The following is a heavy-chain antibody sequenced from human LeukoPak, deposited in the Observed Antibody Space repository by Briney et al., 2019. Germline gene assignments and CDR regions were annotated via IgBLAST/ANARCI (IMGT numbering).Heavy chain of an antibody. V-gene: IGHV4-34*01. J-gene: IGHJ6*04. Sequence: KPSETLSLTCAVYGGSFSGYYWSWIRQPPGKGLEWIGEINHSGSTNYNPSLKSRVTISVDTSKNQFSLKLSSVTAADTAVYYCARGQILESRVPAAMRRAYYYYGMDVWGKGTTVTVSS. D-gene: IGHD2-2*01. CDR2: INHSGST. CDR3: ARGQILESRVPAAMRRAYYYYGMDV. CDR1: GGSFSGYY.